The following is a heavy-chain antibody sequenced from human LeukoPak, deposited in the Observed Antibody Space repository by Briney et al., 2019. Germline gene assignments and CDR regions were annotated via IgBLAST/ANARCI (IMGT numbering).Heavy chain of an antibody. V-gene: IGHV3-30*02. D-gene: IGHD2-8*01. CDR2: IRYDGSNK. J-gene: IGHJ1*01. Sequence: GGSLTLSCAPSGYTFSSYGVHWARHAPGEGLEWVAFIRYDGSNKYYADSVKGRFTNSRDNSKNRLYRQMNSLSAEDTAVYYCIKGYCTNGVLFWGQGTLVTVSS. CDR1: GYTFSSYG. CDR3: IKGYCTNGVLF.